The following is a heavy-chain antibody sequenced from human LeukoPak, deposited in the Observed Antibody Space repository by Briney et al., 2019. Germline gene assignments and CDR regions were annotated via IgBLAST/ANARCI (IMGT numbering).Heavy chain of an antibody. CDR2: FDPEDGET. D-gene: IGHD1-1*01. V-gene: IGHV1-24*01. Sequence: GASVKVSCKVSGYTLTELSMHWVRQAPGKGLEWMGGFDPEDGETIYAQKLQGRVTMTEDTSTDTAYMELSSLRSEDTAVYYCARDRPPTPPPWNDAHDLYGMDVWGQGTTVTVSS. CDR3: ARDRPPTPPPWNDAHDLYGMDV. J-gene: IGHJ6*02. CDR1: GYTLTELS.